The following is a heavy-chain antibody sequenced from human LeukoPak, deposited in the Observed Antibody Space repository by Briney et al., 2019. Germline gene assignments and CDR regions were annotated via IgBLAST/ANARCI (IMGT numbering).Heavy chain of an antibody. CDR2: IKSDGSTT. CDR3: TSRLTSHYYYMDV. V-gene: IGHV3-74*03. Sequence: GGSLRLSCGASGFTFSSYWMHWARQAPGKGLVWVSRIKSDGSTTTYADSVKGRFTISRDNGKNTLYLQMNSLKTEDTAVYYCTSRLTSHYYYMDVWGKGTTVTVSS. J-gene: IGHJ6*03. D-gene: IGHD4/OR15-4a*01. CDR1: GFTFSSYW.